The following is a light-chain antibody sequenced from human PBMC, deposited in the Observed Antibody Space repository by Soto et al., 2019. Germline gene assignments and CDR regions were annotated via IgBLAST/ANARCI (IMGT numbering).Light chain of an antibody. CDR3: QKYDHAPLT. J-gene: IGKJ4*01. Sequence: DIQMTQSPSTVSASVGYRFTITCRASQSINNWLAWYQLKPGKAPKLLIYDASTLQSGVPSSFSGSGSGTEFTLTISSLQPEDVATYYCQKYDHAPLTFGGGTKVDIK. CDR1: QSINNW. V-gene: IGKV1-5*01. CDR2: DAS.